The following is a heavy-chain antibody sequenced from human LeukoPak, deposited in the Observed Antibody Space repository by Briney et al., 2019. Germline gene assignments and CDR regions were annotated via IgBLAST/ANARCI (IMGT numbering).Heavy chain of an antibody. CDR3: AKSYYDSSGPFDY. Sequence: GRSLRLSCAASGFTFSSYGMHWVRQAPGKGLEWVAVISYDGSNKYYADSVKGRFTISRDNSKNTLYLQMNSLRAEDTAVYYCAKSYYDSSGPFDYWGQGTLVTVSS. CDR1: GFTFSSYG. CDR2: ISYDGSNK. D-gene: IGHD3-22*01. V-gene: IGHV3-30*18. J-gene: IGHJ4*02.